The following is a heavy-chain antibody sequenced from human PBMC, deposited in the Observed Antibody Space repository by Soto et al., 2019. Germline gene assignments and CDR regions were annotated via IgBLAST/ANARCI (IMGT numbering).Heavy chain of an antibody. CDR3: VRGGGGGLFDP. Sequence: PGGSLRLSCAGSGFTFDDPYMSWIRPAPGKGLEWLSYISPGSRYSAYADSVKGRFTISRDNAKRSLYLQMMSLTAEDTASYYCVRGGGGGLFDPWGQGTMVTVSS. J-gene: IGHJ5*02. D-gene: IGHD2-15*01. CDR2: ISPGSRYS. V-gene: IGHV3-11*06. CDR1: GFTFDDPY.